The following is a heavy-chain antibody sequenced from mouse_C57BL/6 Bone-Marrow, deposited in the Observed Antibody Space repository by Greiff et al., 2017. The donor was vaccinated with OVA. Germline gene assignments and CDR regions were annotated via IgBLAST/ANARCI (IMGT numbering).Heavy chain of an antibody. CDR1: GYTFTNYW. CDR3: ARRYYDGSSHWYFDV. J-gene: IGHJ1*03. Sequence: VQLQQSGAELVRPGTSVKMSCKASGYTFTNYWIGWAKQRPGHGLEWIGDIYPGGGYTNYNEKFKGKATLTADKSSSTAYMQFSSLTSEDSAIYYCARRYYDGSSHWYFDVWGTGTTVTVSS. CDR2: IYPGGGYT. V-gene: IGHV1-63*01. D-gene: IGHD1-1*01.